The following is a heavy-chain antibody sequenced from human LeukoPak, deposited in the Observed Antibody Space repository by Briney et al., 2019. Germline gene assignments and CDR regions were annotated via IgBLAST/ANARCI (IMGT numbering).Heavy chain of an antibody. CDR3: ASTRAGDFGVAFFDY. Sequence: SETLSLTCTVSGGSISSYYWSWIRQPTGKGLEWIGRIYTSGSTNYNPSLKSRVTMSVDTSKNQFSLKLSSVTAADTAVYYCASTRAGDFGVAFFDYWGQGTLVTVSS. J-gene: IGHJ4*02. D-gene: IGHD3-3*01. CDR1: GGSISSYY. V-gene: IGHV4-4*07. CDR2: IYTSGST.